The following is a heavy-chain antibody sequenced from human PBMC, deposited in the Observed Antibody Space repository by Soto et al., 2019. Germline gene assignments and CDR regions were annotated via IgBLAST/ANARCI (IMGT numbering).Heavy chain of an antibody. V-gene: IGHV4-34*01. Sequence: QVQLQQWGAGLLKPSETLSLTCGVSGVSFSGYSWSWFRQPPGKGLEWIGDINSRGDTNYSPSLKSRLTISLDTSKNHFSLSLASLTAADTAFYYCARALLSFSYGYGGYFDPWGQGTLVTVSS. CDR3: ARALLSFSYGYGGYFDP. J-gene: IGHJ4*02. CDR1: GVSFSGYS. D-gene: IGHD5-18*01. CDR2: INSRGDT.